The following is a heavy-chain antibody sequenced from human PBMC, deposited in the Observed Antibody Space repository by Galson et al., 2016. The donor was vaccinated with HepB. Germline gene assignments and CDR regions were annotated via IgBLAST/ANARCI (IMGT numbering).Heavy chain of an antibody. CDR3: AKGRSSGSSLDYYHYYGMDV. CDR2: ISYDGSDK. CDR1: GLTFNSYG. V-gene: IGHV3-30*18. D-gene: IGHD1-26*01. J-gene: IGHJ6*02. Sequence: LRLSCAASGLTFNSYGVHWVRQAPGKGLEWVAVISYDGSDKNYADSVKGRFTISRDNSKNTLYLQMNSLRTEDTAVYYCAKGRSSGSSLDYYHYYGMDVWGQGTTVTVSS.